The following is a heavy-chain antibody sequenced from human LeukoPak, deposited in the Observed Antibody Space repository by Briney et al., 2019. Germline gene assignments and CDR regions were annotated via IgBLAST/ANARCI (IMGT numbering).Heavy chain of an antibody. D-gene: IGHD5-18*01. CDR3: ARGRQLWSNNFDY. CDR2: IYYSGST. Sequence: PSETLSLTCKVSGGSISSSSYYWGWIRQPPGKGLEWIGSIYYSGSTNYNPSLKSRVTISVDTSKNQFSLKLSSVTAADTAVYYCARGRQLWSNNFDYWGQGTLVTASS. V-gene: IGHV4-39*07. CDR1: GGSISSSSYY. J-gene: IGHJ4*02.